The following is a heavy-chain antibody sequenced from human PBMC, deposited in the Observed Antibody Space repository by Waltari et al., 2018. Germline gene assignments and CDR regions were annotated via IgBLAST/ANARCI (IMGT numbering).Heavy chain of an antibody. J-gene: IGHJ4*02. CDR2: IKQDGSEK. Sequence: EVQLVESGGGLVQPGGSLRLSCAASGFTFSSYGMSWVRQAPGKGLEWVANIKQDGSEKYYVDSVKGRFTISRDHAKNPLYLQTNSRIAEDTAVYYCASPLAYCGGDCYSKGGYWGQGTLVTVSS. V-gene: IGHV3-7*01. CDR3: ASPLAYCGGDCYSKGGY. D-gene: IGHD2-21*01. CDR1: GFTFSSYG.